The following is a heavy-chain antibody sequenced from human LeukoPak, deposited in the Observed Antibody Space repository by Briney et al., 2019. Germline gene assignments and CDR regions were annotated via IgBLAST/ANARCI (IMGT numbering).Heavy chain of an antibody. CDR2: MNPNSGNT. CDR3: ARVRRYYGSGSYYEDY. CDR1: GYTFTSYD. V-gene: IGHV1-8*01. J-gene: IGHJ4*02. D-gene: IGHD3-10*01. Sequence: ASVKVSCKASGYTFTSYDINWVRQATGQGLEWMGWMNPNSGNTGYAQKFQGRVTMTRNTSISTGYMELSSLRSEDTAVYYCARVRRYYGSGSYYEDYWGQGTLVTVSS.